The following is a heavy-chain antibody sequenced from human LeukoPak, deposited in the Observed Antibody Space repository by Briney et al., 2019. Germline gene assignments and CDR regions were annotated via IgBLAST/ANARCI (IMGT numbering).Heavy chain of an antibody. CDR1: GYIFTSYY. V-gene: IGHV1-2*02. Sequence: ASVKVSCKASGYIFTSYYMHWVRQAPGQGLEWMGWINPNSGGTNYAQKFQGRVTMTRDTSISTAYMELSRLRSDDTAVYYCAREWNHGSGSYYHDHDAFDIWGQGTMVTVSS. CDR2: INPNSGGT. D-gene: IGHD3-10*01. J-gene: IGHJ3*02. CDR3: AREWNHGSGSYYHDHDAFDI.